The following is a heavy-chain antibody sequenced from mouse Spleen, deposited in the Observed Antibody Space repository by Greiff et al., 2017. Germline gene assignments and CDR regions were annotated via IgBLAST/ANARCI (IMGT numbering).Heavy chain of an antibody. V-gene: IGHV1-26*01. CDR1: GYTFTDYY. J-gene: IGHJ1*01. CDR3: ARFDDDGAYWYFDV. Sequence: EVQLQESGPELVKPGASVKISCKASGYTFTDYYMNWVKQSHGKSLEWIGAIYPNNGGTSYNQKFKGKATLTVDKSSSTAFMELRSLTYEDSAVYSCARFDDDGAYWYFDVWGAGTTVTVSS. CDR2: IYPNNGGT. D-gene: IGHD2-4*01.